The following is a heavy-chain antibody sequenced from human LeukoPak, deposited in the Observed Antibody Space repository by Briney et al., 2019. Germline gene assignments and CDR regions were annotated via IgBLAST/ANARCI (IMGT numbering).Heavy chain of an antibody. J-gene: IGHJ6*02. CDR3: ARNPRSGYFPHYHYYGMDV. D-gene: IGHD3-3*01. Sequence: SETLSLTCTVSGGSINSYYWSWLRQPPGKGLEWIGYIYYSGTTNYNPSLKSRVTISVDTSKNQFSLKLSSVTAADTAVYYCARNPRSGYFPHYHYYGMDVWGQGTTVTVSS. CDR2: IYYSGTT. CDR1: GGSINSYY. V-gene: IGHV4-59*01.